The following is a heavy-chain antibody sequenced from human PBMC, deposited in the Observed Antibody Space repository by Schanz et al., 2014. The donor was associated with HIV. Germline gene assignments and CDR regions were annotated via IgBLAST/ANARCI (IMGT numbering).Heavy chain of an antibody. D-gene: IGHD3-10*01. J-gene: IGHJ4*02. CDR1: GFTFDSYG. Sequence: VQLVESGGGVVQPGRSLRLSCAASGFTFDSYGIHWVRQAPGKGLEWVSIIYSAGTTYYTDSVKGRFTISRDNSKNTLYLQMNSLGAEDTAVYYCARLRGFLWFGDHPYSFDYWGQGTLVTVSS. CDR2: IYSAGTT. CDR3: ARLRGFLWFGDHPYSFDY. V-gene: IGHV3-66*04.